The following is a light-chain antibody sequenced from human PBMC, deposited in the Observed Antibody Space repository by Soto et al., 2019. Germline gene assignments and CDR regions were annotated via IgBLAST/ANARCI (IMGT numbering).Light chain of an antibody. V-gene: IGKV1-5*03. J-gene: IGKJ1*01. CDR3: QQYSTYSRA. CDR2: KAS. Sequence: EIRVTQAAATVSASVVDRVTITCRASQNINDLLAWYQQKPGKAPNLLIYKASSLESGVPSRFSGSGYGTEFTLTISSLQPDDFATFYCQQYSTYSRAFGQGTKVDIK. CDR1: QNINDL.